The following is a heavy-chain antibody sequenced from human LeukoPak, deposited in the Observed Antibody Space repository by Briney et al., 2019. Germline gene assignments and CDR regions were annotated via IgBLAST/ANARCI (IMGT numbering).Heavy chain of an antibody. CDR1: GLTFGDHF. CDR2: SRNKANSYTT. D-gene: IGHD5-12*01. CDR3: ATFFGYDLGY. V-gene: IGHV3-72*01. J-gene: IGHJ4*02. Sequence: GGSLRLSCAASGLTFGDHFLDWVRQAPGKGLEWVGRSRNKANSYTTEYAASVKGRFTISRDDSKNSVYLQMNSLKAEDTAVYYCATFFGYDLGYWGQGTLVTVSS.